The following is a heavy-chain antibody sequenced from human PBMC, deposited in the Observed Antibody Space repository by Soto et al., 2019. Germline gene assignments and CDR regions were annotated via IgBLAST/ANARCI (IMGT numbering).Heavy chain of an antibody. V-gene: IGHV1-8*01. Sequence: QVQLVQSGAEVKKPGASVKVSCKASGYTFTSYDINWVRQATGQGLEWMGWMNPNSGNTGYAQKFQVRVTMTRNTSISTAYMELTTLRSEDTAVYYCARTRYVANVDYWCQGTLVSVSS. CDR3: ARTRYVANVDY. D-gene: IGHD3-16*01. CDR2: MNPNSGNT. J-gene: IGHJ4*02. CDR1: GYTFTSYD.